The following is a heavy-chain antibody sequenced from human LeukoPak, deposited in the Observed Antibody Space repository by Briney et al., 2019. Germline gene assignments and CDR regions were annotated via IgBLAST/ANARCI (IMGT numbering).Heavy chain of an antibody. D-gene: IGHD3-3*01. Sequence: GASVKVSCKASGYTFTSYDINWVRQATGQGLEWMGWMNPNSGNTGYAQKFQGRVTMTRNTSISTAYMELSSLRSEDTAVYYCAREPGNYDFWSGYYSHYYYYMDVWGKGTTVTVSS. V-gene: IGHV1-8*01. CDR1: GYTFTSYD. J-gene: IGHJ6*03. CDR3: AREPGNYDFWSGYYSHYYYYMDV. CDR2: MNPNSGNT.